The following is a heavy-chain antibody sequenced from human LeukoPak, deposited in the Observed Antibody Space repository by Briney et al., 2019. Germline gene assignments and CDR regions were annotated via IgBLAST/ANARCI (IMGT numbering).Heavy chain of an antibody. D-gene: IGHD3-22*01. Sequence: GGSLRLSCAASGFTFSRYWMSWVRQAPGKGLEWVSSINRDGSEKFHADSATGRFTISRDNAKNSLFLQMNTLGAEDAAVYYCARTYDRSTYGVHYFGPWGQGTLVTVSS. J-gene: IGHJ5*02. CDR2: INRDGSEK. V-gene: IGHV3-7*01. CDR1: GFTFSRYW. CDR3: ARTYDRSTYGVHYFGP.